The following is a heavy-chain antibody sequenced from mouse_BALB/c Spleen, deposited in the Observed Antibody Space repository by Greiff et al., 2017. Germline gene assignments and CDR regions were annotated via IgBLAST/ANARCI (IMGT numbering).Heavy chain of an antibody. CDR1: GYTFTGYN. Sequence: VQLKESGPELEKPGASVKISCKASGYTFTGYNMNWVKQSNGKSLEWIGNIDPYYGGTSYNQKFKGKATLTVDKSSSTAYMQRKSLTSEDSAVYYSAREEDGNYYAMDYWGQGTSVTVSS. V-gene: IGHV1-39*01. CDR2: IDPYYGGT. D-gene: IGHD2-1*01. CDR3: AREEDGNYYAMDY. J-gene: IGHJ4*01.